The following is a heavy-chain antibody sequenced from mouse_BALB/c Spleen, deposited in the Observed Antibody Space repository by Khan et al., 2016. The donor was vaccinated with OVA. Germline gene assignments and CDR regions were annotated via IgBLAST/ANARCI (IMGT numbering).Heavy chain of an antibody. V-gene: IGHV2-6-5*01. CDR2: IWGGGIT. Sequence: QVQLKQSGPGLVAPSQSLSITCTVSGFSLTDYGVSWIRQPPGKGLEWLGVIWGGGITYYNSALKSSLSISKDNSKSQVFLKMNSLQTDDTSMYYGAKHLILYPYYFDYWGQGTTLTVAS. J-gene: IGHJ2*01. CDR1: GFSLTDYG. CDR3: AKHLILYPYYFDY.